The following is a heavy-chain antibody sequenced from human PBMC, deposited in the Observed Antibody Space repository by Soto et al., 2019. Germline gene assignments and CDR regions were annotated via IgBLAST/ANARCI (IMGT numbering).Heavy chain of an antibody. CDR3: ARGDYGTGGYPFPYFDY. D-gene: IGHD2-8*02. V-gene: IGHV1-2*02. CDR2: INPDSGAT. CDR1: GYSFTGYY. J-gene: IGHJ4*02. Sequence: HEHLVQSGAEVKRPGASLKVSCKAAGYSFTGYYIHWVRQAPGQGLERMGWINPDSGATNYAQNFQGRVTLTCATSISTASMDLTSLTSDDTAVYYCARGDYGTGGYPFPYFDYWGQGTLVIVSS.